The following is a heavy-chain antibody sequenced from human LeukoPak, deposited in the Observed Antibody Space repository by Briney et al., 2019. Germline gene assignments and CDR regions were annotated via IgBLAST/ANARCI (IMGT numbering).Heavy chain of an antibody. V-gene: IGHV3-11*05. Sequence: GGSLRLSCAASGFIFGDYYMSWICHAPGKGLEWVSYISGSSTYTDYADSVKGRFTISRANAKNSLYLEINSLRAEDTAVYYCARETYGDYGPSNAFHIWGQGTMVTVSS. CDR2: ISGSSTYT. D-gene: IGHD4-17*01. CDR1: GFIFGDYY. J-gene: IGHJ3*02. CDR3: ARETYGDYGPSNAFHI.